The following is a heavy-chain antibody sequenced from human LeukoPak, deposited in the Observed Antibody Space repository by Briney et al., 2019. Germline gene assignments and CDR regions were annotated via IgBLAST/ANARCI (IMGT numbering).Heavy chain of an antibody. CDR1: GGSISGSSYY. CDR3: ARHSGPPYYFDY. V-gene: IGHV4-39*01. CDR2: IYYSGST. J-gene: IGHJ4*02. D-gene: IGHD3-10*01. Sequence: PSETLSLTCTVSGGSISGSSYYWGWIRQPPGKGLEWIGSIYYSGSTYYHPSLKSRVTISVDTSKNQFSLKLSSVTAADTAVYYCARHSGPPYYFDYWGQGTLVTVSS.